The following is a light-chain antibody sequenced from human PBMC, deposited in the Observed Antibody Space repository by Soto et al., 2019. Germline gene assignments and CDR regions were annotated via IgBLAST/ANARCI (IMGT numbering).Light chain of an antibody. J-gene: IGKJ5*01. Sequence: DIQMTQSPSSLSASVGDRVTITCQASQDISNDLNWYQQKPEKAPKLLIYDASNLETGVPSRFSGSGSGTDFTFTISSLQPEDIATYYCQQYDNLPITFGQGTRLEIK. CDR3: QQYDNLPIT. V-gene: IGKV1-33*01. CDR2: DAS. CDR1: QDISND.